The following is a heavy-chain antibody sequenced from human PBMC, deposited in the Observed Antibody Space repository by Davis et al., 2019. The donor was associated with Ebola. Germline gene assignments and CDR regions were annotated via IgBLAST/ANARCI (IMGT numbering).Heavy chain of an antibody. V-gene: IGHV4-34*01. J-gene: IGHJ5*02. CDR1: GGSFSGYY. Sequence: MPSETLSLTCAVYGGSFSGYYWSWIRQPPGKGLEWIGSIYYSGSTYYNPSLKSRVAISVGTSKNQFSLKLTSVTAADTAVYYCARAGSWYANHWFDPWGQGTLVTVSS. CDR3: ARAGSWYANHWFDP. CDR2: IYYSGST. D-gene: IGHD6-13*01.